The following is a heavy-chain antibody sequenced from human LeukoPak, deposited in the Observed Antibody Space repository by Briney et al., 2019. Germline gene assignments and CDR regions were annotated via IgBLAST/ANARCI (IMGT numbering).Heavy chain of an antibody. CDR1: GGSISSYY. J-gene: IGHJ5*02. CDR2: IYYSGST. V-gene: IGHV4-59*01. CDR3: ARGGSAIAAAGTGWFDP. Sequence: SETLSLTCTVSGGSISSYYWSWIRQPPGKGLEWIGYIYYSGSTDYNPSLKSRVTISVDTSKNQFSLKLSSVTAADTAVYYCARGGSAIAAAGTGWFDPWGQGTLVTVSS. D-gene: IGHD6-13*01.